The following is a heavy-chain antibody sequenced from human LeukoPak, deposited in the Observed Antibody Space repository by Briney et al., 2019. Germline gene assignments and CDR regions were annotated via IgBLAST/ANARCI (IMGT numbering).Heavy chain of an antibody. D-gene: IGHD3-3*01. J-gene: IGHJ6*02. V-gene: IGHV4-30-2*01. CDR3: ARSPAIQGYYTMPWVDV. CDR1: GGSISSGGYS. Sequence: SSQTLSLTCAVSGGSISSGGYSWTWIRQPPGKGLEWIGYIYHSGSTYYNPSLKSRVTMSVDRSKNQFSLKLTSVTAADTAVYYCARSPAIQGYYTMPWVDVWGQGTTVTVSS. CDR2: IYHSGST.